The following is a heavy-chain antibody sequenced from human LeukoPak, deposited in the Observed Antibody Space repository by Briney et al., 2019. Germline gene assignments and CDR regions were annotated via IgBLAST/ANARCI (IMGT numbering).Heavy chain of an antibody. J-gene: IGHJ5*02. D-gene: IGHD7-27*01. CDR3: ARVTKQLGGNNWFDP. CDR2: INPNSGGT. V-gene: IGHV1-2*02. Sequence: GASVKVSCKASGYTFTGYYMHWVRQAPGQGLEWMGWINPNSGGTNYAQKFQGRVTMTRDTSISTAYMELSRLRSDDTAVYYCARVTKQLGGNNWFDPWGQGTLVTVSS. CDR1: GYTFTGYY.